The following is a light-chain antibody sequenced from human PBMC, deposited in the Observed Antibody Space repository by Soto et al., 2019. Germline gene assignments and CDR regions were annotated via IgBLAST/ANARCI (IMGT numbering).Light chain of an antibody. CDR2: GAS. CDR1: QTISSTY. J-gene: IGKJ2*01. V-gene: IGKV3-20*01. Sequence: VLTQSPGTLSLSPGERATISCRASQTISSTYVAWYQHKPGQAPRLLIYGASSRATVIPHRFSGRGSGTDFTLTISRLEPEDCGVYYCQQYGGSPPYTFGQGTRLEIK. CDR3: QQYGGSPPYT.